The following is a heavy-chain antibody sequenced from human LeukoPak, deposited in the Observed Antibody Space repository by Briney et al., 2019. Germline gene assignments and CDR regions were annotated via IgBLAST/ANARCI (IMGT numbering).Heavy chain of an antibody. J-gene: IGHJ5*02. D-gene: IGHD6-19*01. Sequence: SVKVSCKASGGTFSSYAISWVRQAPGQGLEWMGGIIPIFGTANYAQKFQGRVTITTDESTSTAYMELSSLRSEDTAVYYCARVHSSGWYGSDPWGQGTLVTVSS. CDR2: IIPIFGTA. V-gene: IGHV1-69*05. CDR1: GGTFSSYA. CDR3: ARVHSSGWYGSDP.